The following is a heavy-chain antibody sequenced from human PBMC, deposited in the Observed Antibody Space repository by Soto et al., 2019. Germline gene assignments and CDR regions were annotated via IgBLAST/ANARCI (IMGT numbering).Heavy chain of an antibody. CDR2: ISYDGSNK. J-gene: IGHJ4*02. V-gene: IGHV3-30-3*01. D-gene: IGHD3-22*01. CDR3: ARELYGTMIVVVISGFDY. Sequence: SGGSLRLSCAASGFTFSSYAMHWVRQAPGKGLEWVAVISYDGSNKYYADSVKGRFTISRDNSKNTLYLQMNSLRAEDTAVYYCARELYGTMIVVVISGFDYWGQGTLVTVSS. CDR1: GFTFSSYA.